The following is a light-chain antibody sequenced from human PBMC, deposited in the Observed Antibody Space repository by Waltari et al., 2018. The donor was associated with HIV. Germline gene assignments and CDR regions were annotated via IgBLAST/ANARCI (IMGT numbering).Light chain of an antibody. V-gene: IGLV1-51*01. J-gene: IGLJ2*01. Sequence: QSVLTQPPSVSATPGQKVTISCSGSSSNIGYNYVFWYQQLPGTAPKLLIYDTNKRPAGMPDRFSGSKSGTSATLGITGLQTGDDADYYCATWNSGLSAVVFGGGTKLTVL. CDR1: SSNIGYNY. CDR2: DTN. CDR3: ATWNSGLSAVV.